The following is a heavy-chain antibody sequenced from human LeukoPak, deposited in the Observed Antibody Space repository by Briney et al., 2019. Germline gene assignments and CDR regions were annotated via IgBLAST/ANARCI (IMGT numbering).Heavy chain of an antibody. CDR1: GLTFSAYY. V-gene: IGHV3-11*01. CDR2: ISSSGSTI. J-gene: IGHJ4*02. D-gene: IGHD1-26*01. Sequence: KPGGPLRLSLAASGLTFSAYYMSWIRQAPGKGLGWVSYISSSGSTIYYADSVKGRFTISRDNAKNSLYLQMNSLRAEDTAVYYCAREGLSLGIFDYWGQGTLVTVSS. CDR3: AREGLSLGIFDY.